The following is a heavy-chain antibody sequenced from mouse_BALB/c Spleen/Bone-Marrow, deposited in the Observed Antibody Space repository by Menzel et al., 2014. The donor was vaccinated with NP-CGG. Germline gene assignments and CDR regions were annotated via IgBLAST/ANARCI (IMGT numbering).Heavy chain of an antibody. V-gene: IGHV2-2*02. J-gene: IGHJ4*01. CDR1: GFSLTSYG. CDR3: ARNYYGSSYYAMDY. D-gene: IGHD1-1*01. Sequence: LQESGPGLVQPSQSLSITCTVSGFSLTSYGVHWVRQSPGKGLEWLGVIWSGGSTDYNAAFISRLSISKDNSKSQVFFKMNSLQANDTAIYYCARNYYGSSYYAMDYWGQGTSVTVSS. CDR2: IWSGGST.